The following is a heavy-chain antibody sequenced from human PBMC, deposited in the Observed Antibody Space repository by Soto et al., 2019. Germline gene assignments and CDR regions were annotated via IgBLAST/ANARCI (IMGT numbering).Heavy chain of an antibody. CDR1: GFTFSSYG. J-gene: IGHJ4*02. CDR2: ISGSGGST. D-gene: IGHD3-16*02. CDR3: AQDTRPSLADLSFDAFDY. V-gene: IGHV3-23*01. Sequence: XGCLGLSCAASGFTFSSYGMSWVRQAPGKGLEWVSGISGSGGSTYYADSVRGRFTISRDNSKNTLYLQMSSLRAEDTAVYYCAQDTRPSLADLSFDAFDYCGQGTLVTVSS.